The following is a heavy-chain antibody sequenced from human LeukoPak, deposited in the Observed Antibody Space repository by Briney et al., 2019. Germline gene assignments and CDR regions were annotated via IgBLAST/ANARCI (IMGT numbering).Heavy chain of an antibody. V-gene: IGHV3-30*02. Sequence: GGSLRLSCAASGFTFSSYGMHWVRQAPGKGLEWVAFIRYDGSNKYYADSVKGRFTISRDNSKNTLNLQMNSLRAEDTALYYCAKDWRDSGSYFYYYYYMDVWGKGTTVTVSS. CDR2: IRYDGSNK. J-gene: IGHJ6*03. CDR1: GFTFSSYG. CDR3: AKDWRDSGSYFYYYYYMDV. D-gene: IGHD1-26*01.